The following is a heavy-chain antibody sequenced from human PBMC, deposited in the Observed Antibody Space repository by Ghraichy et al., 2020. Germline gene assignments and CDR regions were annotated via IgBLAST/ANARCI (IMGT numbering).Heavy chain of an antibody. CDR2: IGVSGRDT. V-gene: IGHV3-23*01. D-gene: IGHD1-26*01. J-gene: IGHJ4*02. CDR1: GFTFSNYA. CDR3: AKERAATREAFDY. Sequence: GGSLRLSCAPSGFTFSNYAMSWFRQAPGKGLEWVAAIGVSGRDTYYSDSVKGRFTISRDNSRETLYLQMNSLRAEDTATYYCAKERAATREAFDYWGQGTLVTVSS.